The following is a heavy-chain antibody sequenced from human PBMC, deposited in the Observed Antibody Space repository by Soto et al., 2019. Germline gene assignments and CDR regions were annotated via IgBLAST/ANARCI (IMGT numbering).Heavy chain of an antibody. J-gene: IGHJ4*02. CDR1: GFTFGSYA. CDR3: AKKSEIAVPRYYFDL. D-gene: IGHD2-21*01. Sequence: EVGLLESGGGLVQPGGSLRLSCAASGFTFGSYAMSWVRQAPGKGLAWASSMNGGGGSTYYAESVQGRFTISRDNSKNTLYLQMNSLRVEDTAVYYCAKKSEIAVPRYYFDLWGQGTLVTVSS. CDR2: MNGGGGST. V-gene: IGHV3-23*01.